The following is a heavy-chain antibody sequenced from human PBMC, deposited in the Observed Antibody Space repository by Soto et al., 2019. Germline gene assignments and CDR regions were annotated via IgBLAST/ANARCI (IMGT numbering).Heavy chain of an antibody. CDR2: ISSSGSTI. V-gene: IGHV3-48*03. J-gene: IGHJ3*02. Sequence: VGSLRLSCAASGFTFSSYEMNWVRQAPGKGLEWVSYISSSGSTIYYADSVKGRFTISRDNAKNSLYLQMNSLRAEDTAVYYCARAPSAKGAFDIWGQGTMVTVSS. CDR3: ARAPSAKGAFDI. CDR1: GFTFSSYE.